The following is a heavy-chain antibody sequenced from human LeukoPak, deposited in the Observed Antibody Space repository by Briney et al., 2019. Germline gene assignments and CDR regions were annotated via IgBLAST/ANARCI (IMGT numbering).Heavy chain of an antibody. J-gene: IGHJ5*02. CDR1: GYTFTGYY. CDR3: ARGAAAVVTENWFDP. CDR2: INPNSGGT. D-gene: IGHD4-23*01. V-gene: IGHV1-2*02. Sequence: ASVKVSCKASGYTFTGYYMHWMRQAPGQGLEWMGWINPNSGGTNYARKFQGRVTMTRDTSISTAYMELSRLRSDDTAVYYCARGAAAVVTENWFDPWGQGTLVTVSS.